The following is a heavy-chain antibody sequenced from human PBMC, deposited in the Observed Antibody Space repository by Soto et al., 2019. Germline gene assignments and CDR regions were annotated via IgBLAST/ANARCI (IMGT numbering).Heavy chain of an antibody. D-gene: IGHD3-10*01. J-gene: IGHJ4*02. CDR1: GYTFTSYT. V-gene: IGHV1-3*01. CDR2: INAGNGRE. Sequence: QVQLEQSGAEVKKPGASVKVSCKTSGYTFTSYTLHWVRQAPGQGLEWMGWINAGNGREKYSQRFQDRVSLSTDKSAPPAYMELRSLRSEDTAVYFWARGGGWVGEASFDSWGQGTQVTVSS. CDR3: ARGGGWVGEASFDS.